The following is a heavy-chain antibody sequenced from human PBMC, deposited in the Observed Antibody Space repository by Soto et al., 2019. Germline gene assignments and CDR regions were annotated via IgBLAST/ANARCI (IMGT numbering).Heavy chain of an antibody. J-gene: IGHJ6*02. Sequence: ASVKVSCKASGYTFTGYYMHWVRQAPGQGLEWMGWINPNSGGTNYAQKFQGRVTMTRDTSISTAYMELGRLRSDDTAVYYCARGYCSSTSCYFRMDVWGQGTTVTVSS. CDR3: ARGYCSSTSCYFRMDV. D-gene: IGHD2-2*01. V-gene: IGHV1-2*02. CDR1: GYTFTGYY. CDR2: INPNSGGT.